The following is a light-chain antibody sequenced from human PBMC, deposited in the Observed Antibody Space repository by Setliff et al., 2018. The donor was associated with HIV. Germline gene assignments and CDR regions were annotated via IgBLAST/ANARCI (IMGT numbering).Light chain of an antibody. CDR2: DVS. V-gene: IGLV2-11*01. J-gene: IGLJ3*02. CDR3: CSYAGTYTWV. Sequence: QSVLAQPRSVSGSPGQSVTISCTATSSDVGNHDYVSWYQQQPGKAPQVVIYDVSKRPSGVPDRFSGSKSGNTASLTISGLQAEDESDYYCCSYAGTYTWVFGGGTKGTV. CDR1: SSDVGNHDY.